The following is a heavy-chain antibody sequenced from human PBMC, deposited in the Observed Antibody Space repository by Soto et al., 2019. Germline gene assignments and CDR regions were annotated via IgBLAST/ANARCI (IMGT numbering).Heavy chain of an antibody. CDR3: ARQRTTVVTQAYFDH. CDR2: IYYSGRT. V-gene: IGHV4-39*01. D-gene: IGHD2-21*02. Sequence: SGTLSLTCIVSGESISSSSYYWGWIRQPPGKGLEWIGSIYYSGRTYYNPSFKSRVTISIDTSKNQFSLKLSSVTATDTAVYYCARQRTTVVTQAYFDHWGQGALVTVSS. J-gene: IGHJ4*02. CDR1: GESISSSSYY.